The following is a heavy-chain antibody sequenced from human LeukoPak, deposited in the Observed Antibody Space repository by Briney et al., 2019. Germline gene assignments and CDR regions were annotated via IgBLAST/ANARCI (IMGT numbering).Heavy chain of an antibody. Sequence: KTSETLSLTCTVSGGSISSSGYYWSWIRQPPGRGLEWIGYVFYSGSTTYNPSLESRVTISVDTSKNQFSLKLSSVTTADTAVYYCARAPRAGASSWYRFDFWGQGTLVTVSS. CDR1: GGSISSSGYY. J-gene: IGHJ4*02. CDR2: VFYSGST. CDR3: ARAPRAGASSWYRFDF. V-gene: IGHV4-61*08. D-gene: IGHD6-13*01.